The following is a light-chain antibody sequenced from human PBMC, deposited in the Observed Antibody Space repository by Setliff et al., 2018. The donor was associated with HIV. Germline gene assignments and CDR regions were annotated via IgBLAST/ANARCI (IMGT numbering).Light chain of an antibody. Sequence: QAVVTQEPSFSVSPGGTVTLTRGLRSGSVSTGHFPSWYQQTPGQTPRMLIYSTNTRSSGVPDRFSGSILGNRAALTITGAQADDECDYYCVLYMGNGVSVFCGGTKVTVL. V-gene: IGLV8-61*01. CDR3: VLYMGNGVSV. J-gene: IGLJ3*02. CDR2: STN. CDR1: SGSVSTGHF.